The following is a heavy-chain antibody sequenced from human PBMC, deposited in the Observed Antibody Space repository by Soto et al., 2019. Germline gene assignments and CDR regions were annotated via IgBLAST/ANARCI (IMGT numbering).Heavy chain of an antibody. Sequence: SVKVSCKASGGTFSSYAISWVRQAPGQGLEWMGGIIPIFGTANYAQKFQGRVTITADESTSTAYMELSSLRSEDTAVYYCARSPYSGSRYAFDIWGQGTMVTVSS. CDR1: GGTFSSYA. D-gene: IGHD6-13*01. CDR3: ARSPYSGSRYAFDI. CDR2: IIPIFGTA. J-gene: IGHJ3*02. V-gene: IGHV1-69*13.